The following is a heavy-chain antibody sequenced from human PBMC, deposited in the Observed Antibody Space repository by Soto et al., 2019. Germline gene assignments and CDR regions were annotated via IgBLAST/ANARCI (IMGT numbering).Heavy chain of an antibody. CDR1: GFTFATYG. J-gene: IGHJ4*02. V-gene: IGHV3-23*01. Sequence: PGGSLRLSCAASGFTFATYGMSWVRQAPGKGLEWVSGISGSGGSTYYADSVKGRSTISRDNSKNTLYLQMNSLRSEDTAIYYCAHGSLTPDYWGQGTLVTVSS. CDR3: AHGSLTPDY. CDR2: ISGSGGST.